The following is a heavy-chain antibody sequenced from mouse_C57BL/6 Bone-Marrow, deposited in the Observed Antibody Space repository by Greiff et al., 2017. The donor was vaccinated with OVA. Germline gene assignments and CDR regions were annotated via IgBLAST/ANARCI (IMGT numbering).Heavy chain of an antibody. CDR3: ARDGVLRFFDY. CDR1: GYTFTSYW. D-gene: IGHD1-1*01. CDR2: IDPSDSSN. J-gene: IGHJ2*01. Sequence: VQLQQSGAELVMPGASVTLSCKASGYTFTSYWMHWVKQRPGQGLEWIGEIDPSDSSNNYNQQLTGKSTLTVDKSSSTAYMQLSSLTSEYSAVYYCARDGVLRFFDYWGQGTTLTVSS. V-gene: IGHV1-69*01.